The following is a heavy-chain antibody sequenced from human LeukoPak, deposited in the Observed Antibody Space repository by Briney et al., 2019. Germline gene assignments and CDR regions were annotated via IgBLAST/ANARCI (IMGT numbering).Heavy chain of an antibody. D-gene: IGHD5-24*01. V-gene: IGHV4-59*12. CDR3: ASHPGMEMATITDPIDY. J-gene: IGHJ4*02. CDR1: GGSTSSYY. CDR2: IYYSGST. Sequence: SETLSLTCTVSGGSTSSYYWSWIRQPPGKGLEWIGSIYYSGSTYYNPSLKSRVTISVDTSKNQFSLKLSSVTAADTAVYYCASHPGMEMATITDPIDYWGQGTLVTVSS.